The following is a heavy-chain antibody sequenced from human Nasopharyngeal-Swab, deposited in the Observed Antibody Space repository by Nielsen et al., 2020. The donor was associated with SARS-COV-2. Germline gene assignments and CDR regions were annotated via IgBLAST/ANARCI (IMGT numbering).Heavy chain of an antibody. D-gene: IGHD1-1*01. Sequence: ASVKVSCKASGYTFTGHYIHWVRQAPGQGLEWMGWINPNSGGTNYAQKFQGRVTMTWDTSINTAYMELSGLRSDDTAVFYCTREAPMSGRSINYFDPWGQGTLVTVSS. CDR3: TREAPMSGRSINYFDP. CDR2: INPNSGGT. V-gene: IGHV1-2*02. CDR1: GYTFTGHY. J-gene: IGHJ5*02.